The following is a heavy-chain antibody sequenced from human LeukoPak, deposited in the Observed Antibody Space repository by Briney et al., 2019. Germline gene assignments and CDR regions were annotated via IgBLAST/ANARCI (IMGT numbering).Heavy chain of an antibody. Sequence: GGSLRLSCAASGFAFSSYAMSRVRQAPGKGLEWASAISGSGGSTYYADSVKGRFTISRDNSKNTLYLQMNSLRAEDTAVYYCAKGGDCSSTSCYQYYYYYGMDVWGQGTTVTVSS. V-gene: IGHV3-23*01. CDR1: GFAFSSYA. CDR2: ISGSGGST. CDR3: AKGGDCSSTSCYQYYYYYGMDV. J-gene: IGHJ6*02. D-gene: IGHD2-2*01.